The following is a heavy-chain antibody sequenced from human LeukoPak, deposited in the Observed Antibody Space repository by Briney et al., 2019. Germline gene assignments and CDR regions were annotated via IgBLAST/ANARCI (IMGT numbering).Heavy chain of an antibody. Sequence: SESLSPTCTVSVDSISSSSYYWGWIRQPPGKGLEWIGHIYYSGSTYYNPSLRRRLTISLDTSKNQFSLTLSSVTAADTAVYYCARLQYYYDSNGYYSLYYFNYWGQETVVTVSS. D-gene: IGHD3-22*01. V-gene: IGHV4-39*01. CDR3: ARLQYYYDSNGYYSLYYFNY. J-gene: IGHJ4*02. CDR1: VDSISSSSYY. CDR2: IYYSGST.